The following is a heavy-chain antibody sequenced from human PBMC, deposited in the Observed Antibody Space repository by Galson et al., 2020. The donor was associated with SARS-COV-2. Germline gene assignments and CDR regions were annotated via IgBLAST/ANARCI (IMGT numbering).Heavy chain of an antibody. J-gene: IGHJ6*02. CDR3: ARLRYYDVLTGYIVDV. Sequence: ASVKVSCKASGYTFTDYYIHWVRQAPGQGLEWMGWINPKSGGTNYAQKFEGRVTMTRDTSITTAYMELSRLRADDTAVYHCARLRYYDVLTGYIVDVWGQGTMVTVSS. V-gene: IGHV1-2*02. D-gene: IGHD3-9*01. CDR1: GYTFTDYY. CDR2: INPKSGGT.